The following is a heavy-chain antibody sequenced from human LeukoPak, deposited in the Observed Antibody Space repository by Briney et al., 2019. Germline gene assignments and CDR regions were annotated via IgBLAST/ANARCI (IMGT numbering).Heavy chain of an antibody. CDR1: GGTFSSYA. V-gene: IGHV1-69*13. CDR2: IIPIFGTA. CDR3: ARDLWRIAAAGGDAFDI. J-gene: IGHJ3*02. D-gene: IGHD6-13*01. Sequence: SVKVSCKASGGTFSSYAISWVRQALGQGLEWMGGIIPIFGTANYAQKFQGRVTITADESTSTAYMELSSLRSEDTAVYYCARDLWRIAAAGGDAFDIWGQGTMVTVSS.